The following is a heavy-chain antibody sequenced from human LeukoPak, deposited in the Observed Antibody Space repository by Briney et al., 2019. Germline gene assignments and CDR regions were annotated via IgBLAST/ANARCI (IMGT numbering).Heavy chain of an antibody. J-gene: IGHJ4*02. Sequence: SETLSLTCTVSGYSITSGYYWGWIRQPPGEGLGWIGSIYYSGSTYYSPSLKSRVTISVDTSENQFSLKLNSVTAADTAVYYCARARGSYRFDYWGQGTLVTVSS. CDR2: IYYSGST. V-gene: IGHV4-38-2*02. D-gene: IGHD1-26*01. CDR1: GYSITSGYY. CDR3: ARARGSYRFDY.